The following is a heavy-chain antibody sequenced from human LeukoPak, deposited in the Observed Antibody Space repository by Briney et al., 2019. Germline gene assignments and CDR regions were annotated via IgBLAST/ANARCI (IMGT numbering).Heavy chain of an antibody. Sequence: PGGSLRLSCAASGFTFSSYAMSWGRQAPGKGLEWVSAISGSGGSTYYADSVKGRFPLSRDNSKDTLYLQMNSLRAEDTAVYYCAKGGYCSSTSCYSYYYYYMDVWGKGTTVTVSS. CDR1: GFTFSSYA. D-gene: IGHD2-2*01. CDR3: AKGGYCSSTSCYSYYYYYMDV. V-gene: IGHV3-23*01. J-gene: IGHJ6*03. CDR2: ISGSGGST.